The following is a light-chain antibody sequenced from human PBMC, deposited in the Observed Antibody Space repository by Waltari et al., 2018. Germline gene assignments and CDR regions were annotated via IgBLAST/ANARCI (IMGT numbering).Light chain of an antibody. CDR2: GAS. V-gene: IGKV3-15*01. Sequence: ETVMTQSPATLSVSPGETATLSCRASQTISSNLAWYQQKPGQAPRLLIHGASTRAIGIPDGFSGSGSGTQFTLTISSLQSEDFAVYYCQQYNNWPPWTFGQGTKVEIK. CDR1: QTISSN. J-gene: IGKJ1*01. CDR3: QQYNNWPPWT.